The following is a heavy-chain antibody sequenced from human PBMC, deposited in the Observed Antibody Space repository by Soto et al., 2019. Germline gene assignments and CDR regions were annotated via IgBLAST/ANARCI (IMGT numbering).Heavy chain of an antibody. D-gene: IGHD2-21*02. V-gene: IGHV3-43*01. CDR1: GFTFHGYT. Sequence: PGGSLRLSCAASGFTFHGYTMHWVRQAPGKGLEWVSLINWDGTNKYYADSVKGRFTISRDNSKNTLYLQMNSLRAEDTAVYYCAKWSVTGPHVTPAYPRHRGPDPHYGMDVWGQGTTVTVSS. J-gene: IGHJ6*02. CDR2: INWDGTNK. CDR3: AKWSVTGPHVTPAYPRHRGPDPHYGMDV.